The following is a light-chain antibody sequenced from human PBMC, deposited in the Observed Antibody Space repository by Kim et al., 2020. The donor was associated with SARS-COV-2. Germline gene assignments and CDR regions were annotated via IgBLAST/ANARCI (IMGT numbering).Light chain of an antibody. CDR2: GAS. V-gene: IGKV3-20*01. J-gene: IGKJ1*01. CDR3: QFYGTSPRWT. CDR1: HSLNSNY. Sequence: PGEGATLSCRASHSLNSNYVAWYQQKPGQAPRLLISGASNRATGIPDRFCGSGSGTDFTLTINRLEPEDFALYYCQFYGTSPRWTFGQGTKVDIK.